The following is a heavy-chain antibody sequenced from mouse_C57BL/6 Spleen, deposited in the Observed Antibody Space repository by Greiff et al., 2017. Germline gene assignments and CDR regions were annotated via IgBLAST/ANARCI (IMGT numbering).Heavy chain of an antibody. Sequence: VHVKQSGPELVKPGASVKISCKASGYTFTDYYMNWVKQSHGKSLEWIGDINPNNGGTSYNQKFKGKATLTVDKSSSTAYMELRSLTSEDSAVYYCATYYDYGDWYFDVWGTGTTVTVSS. CDR2: INPNNGGT. D-gene: IGHD2-4*01. J-gene: IGHJ1*03. CDR3: ATYYDYGDWYFDV. V-gene: IGHV1-26*01. CDR1: GYTFTDYY.